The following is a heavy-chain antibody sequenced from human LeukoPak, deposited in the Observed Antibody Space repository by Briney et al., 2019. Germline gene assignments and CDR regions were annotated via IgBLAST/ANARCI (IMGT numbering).Heavy chain of an antibody. CDR3: ARDPSSGWPTD. D-gene: IGHD6-19*01. Sequence: ASVRVPCKASGYTFTSYGISWVRQAPGQGLEWMGWISAYNGNTNYAQKLQGRVTMTTDTSTSTAYMELRSLRSDDTAVYYCARDPSSGWPTDWGQGTLVTVSS. CDR2: ISAYNGNT. V-gene: IGHV1-18*01. J-gene: IGHJ4*02. CDR1: GYTFTSYG.